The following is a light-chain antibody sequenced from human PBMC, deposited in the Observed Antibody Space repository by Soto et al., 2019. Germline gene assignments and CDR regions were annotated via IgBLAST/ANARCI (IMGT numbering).Light chain of an antibody. V-gene: IGKV3-20*01. CDR3: KQYGSAPRT. CDR2: AAS. CDR1: LGINTNY. Sequence: EVVMTQSPGTLSLSPGERATLSCRANLGINTNYLACYQQKPVQSPRLRMYAASIRATGIPDRFSGGGSGTDFTLTIGRLEPEDFAVYDCKQYGSAPRTFGQGTKVEVK. J-gene: IGKJ1*01.